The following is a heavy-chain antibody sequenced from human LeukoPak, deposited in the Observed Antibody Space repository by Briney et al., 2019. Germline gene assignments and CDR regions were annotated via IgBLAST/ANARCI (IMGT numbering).Heavy chain of an antibody. CDR2: MRQDGSEK. Sequence: PGGFLRLSCAASGFTFSSYAMSWVRQAPGKGLEWVANMRQDGSEKYYVDSVKGRFTISRDNAKNSLYLQMDSLRAEDTAVYYCAREGDAFDIWGQGTMVTVSS. CDR1: GFTFSSYA. CDR3: AREGDAFDI. V-gene: IGHV3-7*01. J-gene: IGHJ3*02.